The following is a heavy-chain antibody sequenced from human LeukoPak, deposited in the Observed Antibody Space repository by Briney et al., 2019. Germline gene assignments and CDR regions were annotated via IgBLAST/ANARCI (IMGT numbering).Heavy chain of an antibody. CDR2: ISSSSSTI. D-gene: IGHD5-18*01. Sequence: GGPLRPSCAAPESTSRSYSITWVRQPQGKGLKWVSYISSSSSTIYYADSVKGRFTISRDNAKNSLYLQMNSLRAEDTAVYYCARGGYSYGPEYFDYWGQGTLVTVSS. J-gene: IGHJ4*02. CDR3: ARGGYSYGPEYFDY. V-gene: IGHV3-48*01. CDR1: ESTSRSYS.